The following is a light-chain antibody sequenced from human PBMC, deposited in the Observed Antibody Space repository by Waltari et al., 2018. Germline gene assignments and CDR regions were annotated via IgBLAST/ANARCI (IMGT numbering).Light chain of an antibody. CDR1: SSDIGTYNL. Sequence: QSALTQPASVSGSPGQSITISCTGTSSDIGTYNLVSWCQQYPGKVPKLIIYEVSKRPSGVSNHFSGSKSGNTASLTISGRQAEDEAHYYCSSYAGGSWVFGRGTKVTVL. J-gene: IGLJ3*02. CDR3: SSYAGGSWV. CDR2: EVS. V-gene: IGLV2-23*02.